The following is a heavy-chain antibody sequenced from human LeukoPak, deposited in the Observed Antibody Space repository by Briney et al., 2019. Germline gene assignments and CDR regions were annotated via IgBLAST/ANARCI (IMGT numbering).Heavy chain of an antibody. CDR2: IYYTGST. J-gene: IGHJ4*02. D-gene: IGHD3-22*01. CDR3: VRARGYSPRELDY. Sequence: PSETLSLTCTVSGGSISIYYWSWIRQPPGKGREWIGYIYYTGSTNYSPSLKSRVTISVDASKNQFSLKLTSVTAADTAVYYCVRARGYSPRELDYWGQGTLVTVSS. CDR1: GGSISIYY. V-gene: IGHV4-59*01.